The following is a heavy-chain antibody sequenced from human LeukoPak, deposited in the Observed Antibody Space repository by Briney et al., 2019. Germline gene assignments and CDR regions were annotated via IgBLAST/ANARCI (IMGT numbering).Heavy chain of an antibody. J-gene: IGHJ4*02. Sequence: SETLSLTCTVSGGSISSYYWSWIRQPPGKGLEWIGYIYYSGSTNYNPSLKSRVTISVDTSKNQFSLKLSSVTAADTAVYYCARVRWGGLYYFDYWGQGTLVTVSS. CDR1: GGSISSYY. V-gene: IGHV4-59*01. D-gene: IGHD3-16*01. CDR3: ARVRWGGLYYFDY. CDR2: IYYSGST.